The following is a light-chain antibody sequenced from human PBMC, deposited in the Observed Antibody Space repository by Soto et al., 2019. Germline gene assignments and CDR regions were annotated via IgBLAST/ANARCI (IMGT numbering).Light chain of an antibody. Sequence: DVQMTQSPSSLSASVGDRVTITCQASQDISNYLNWYQQKPGKAPKLLIYDASNLETGVPSRFSGSGSGTDFTFTISSLQPEDIATHYCQQYDNLFGPGTKVDIK. V-gene: IGKV1-33*01. J-gene: IGKJ3*01. CDR3: QQYDNL. CDR2: DAS. CDR1: QDISNY.